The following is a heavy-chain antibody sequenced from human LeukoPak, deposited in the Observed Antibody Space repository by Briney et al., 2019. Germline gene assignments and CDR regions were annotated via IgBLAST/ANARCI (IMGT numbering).Heavy chain of an antibody. J-gene: IGHJ3*02. V-gene: IGHV3-23*01. Sequence: PGGSLRLSCAASGFTFANYAMGWVRQAPGKGLEWVSGVSDSGGSTYCADSVKGRFTISRDNSKSTLYLQMNSLRAEDTAVYYCAKALGGAALDAFDIWGQGTMVTVSS. CDR2: VSDSGGST. D-gene: IGHD6-6*01. CDR3: AKALGGAALDAFDI. CDR1: GFTFANYA.